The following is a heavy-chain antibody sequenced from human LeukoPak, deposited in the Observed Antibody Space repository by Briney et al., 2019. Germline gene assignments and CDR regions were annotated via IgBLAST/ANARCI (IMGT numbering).Heavy chain of an antibody. CDR2: ISYDGSNK. V-gene: IGHV3-30-3*01. CDR1: GFTFSSYA. CDR3: ARGFGKIQSSGWSDY. Sequence: SGRSLRLSCAASGFTFSSYAMHWVRQAPGKGLEWVAVISYDGSNKYYADSVKGRFTISRDNSKNTLYLQMNSLRAEDTAVYYWARGFGKIQSSGWSDYWGQGTLVTVSS. D-gene: IGHD6-19*01. J-gene: IGHJ4*02.